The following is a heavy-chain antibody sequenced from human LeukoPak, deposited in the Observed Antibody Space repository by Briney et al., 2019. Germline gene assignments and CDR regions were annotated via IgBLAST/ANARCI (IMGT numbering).Heavy chain of an antibody. CDR3: ARLLYYDSSGYYLFAFDI. J-gene: IGHJ3*02. D-gene: IGHD3-22*01. CDR1: GYSFTSYW. Sequence: GESLKISCKGSGYSFTSYWISWVRQMPGKGLEWMGIIYPGDSDTRYSPSFQGQVTISADKSISTAYLQWSSLKASDTAMYYCARLLYYDSSGYYLFAFDIWGQGTMVTVSS. CDR2: IYPGDSDT. V-gene: IGHV5-51*01.